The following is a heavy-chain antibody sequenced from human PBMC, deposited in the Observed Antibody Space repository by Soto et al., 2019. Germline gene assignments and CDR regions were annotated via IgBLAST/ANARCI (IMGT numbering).Heavy chain of an antibody. V-gene: IGHV1-2*04. D-gene: IGHD2-2*01. CDR3: ARGGYYCSSTSCYYYYGMDV. CDR2: INPNSGGT. Sequence: GASVKVSCRASGYRFTGYYMHWVRQAPGQGLEWMGWINPNSGGTNYAQKFQGWVTMTRDTSISTAYMELSRLRSDDTAVYYCARGGYYCSSTSCYYYYGMDVWGQGTTVTVSS. J-gene: IGHJ6*02. CDR1: GYRFTGYY.